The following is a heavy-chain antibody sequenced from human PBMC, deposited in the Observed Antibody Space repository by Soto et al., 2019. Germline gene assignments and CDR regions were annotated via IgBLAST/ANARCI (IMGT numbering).Heavy chain of an antibody. CDR1: GGSISSYY. CDR2: IYYSGST. D-gene: IGHD6-13*01. Sequence: QVQLQESGPGLVKPSETLSLTCTVSGGSISSYYWSWIRQPPGKGLEWIGYIYYSGSTNYNPSLKSRVTISVDTSKNQFSLKLSSVTAADTAVYYCASRCDKAAAGTYYYGMDVWGQGTTVTVSS. J-gene: IGHJ6*02. V-gene: IGHV4-59*01. CDR3: ASRCDKAAAGTYYYGMDV.